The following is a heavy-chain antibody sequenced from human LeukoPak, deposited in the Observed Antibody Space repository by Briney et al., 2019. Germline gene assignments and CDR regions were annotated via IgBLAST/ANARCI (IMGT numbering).Heavy chain of an antibody. CDR2: IHYSGST. Sequence: SETLSLTCTVSGGSISSSSYYWAWIRQPPGKGLEWIGSIHYSGSTYYNPSLQSRVTISVDTSKNQFSLKLTSVTAADTAVYYCARGGGDYYMDVWDIGTTVTVSS. V-gene: IGHV4-39*07. J-gene: IGHJ6*03. D-gene: IGHD4-17*01. CDR3: ARGGGDYYMDV. CDR1: GGSISSSSYY.